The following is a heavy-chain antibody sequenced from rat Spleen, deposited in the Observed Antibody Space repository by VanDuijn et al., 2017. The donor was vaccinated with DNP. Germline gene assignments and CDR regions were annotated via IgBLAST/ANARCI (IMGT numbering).Heavy chain of an antibody. Sequence: EVQLVESGGGLVQPGRSLKLSCAASGFTFSDYYMAWVRRAPTKGLEWVAYISYDGGYTYFGDSVKGRFTISRDNAKSTLYLQMNSLRSEDMATYYCARAGILRVSLFDYWGQGVMVTVSS. CDR3: ARAGILRVSLFDY. CDR2: ISYDGGYT. J-gene: IGHJ2*01. CDR1: GFTFSDYY. V-gene: IGHV5-22*01. D-gene: IGHD1-7*01.